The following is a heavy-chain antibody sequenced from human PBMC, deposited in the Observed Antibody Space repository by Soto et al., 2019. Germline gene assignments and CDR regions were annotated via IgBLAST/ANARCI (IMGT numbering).Heavy chain of an antibody. CDR3: AREPMVRAAHGFDI. Sequence: ASVKVSCKASGDSFTDYHIHWVRQAPGQGLEWLGRINPKSGGTSTAQKFQGWVTMTRETSISTACMELSRLRSDDTAVYYCAREPMVRAAHGFDIWGQGTMVTVSS. CDR1: GDSFTDYH. D-gene: IGHD3-10*01. V-gene: IGHV1-2*04. J-gene: IGHJ3*02. CDR2: INPKSGGT.